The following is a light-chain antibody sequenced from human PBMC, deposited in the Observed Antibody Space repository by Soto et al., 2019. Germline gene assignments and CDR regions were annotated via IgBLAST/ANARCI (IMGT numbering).Light chain of an antibody. CDR1: QGVSTY. CDR3: QQFNSYPQT. Sequence: DIQLTQSPSFLSASVGDRVTITCRASQGVSTYLAWYQQKPGKAPKLLIYAASTLQSGVPSRFSGSGSGTEFTLTISGLQPEDVATYYCQQFNSYPQTFGQGTKLEIK. J-gene: IGKJ2*01. CDR2: AAS. V-gene: IGKV1-9*01.